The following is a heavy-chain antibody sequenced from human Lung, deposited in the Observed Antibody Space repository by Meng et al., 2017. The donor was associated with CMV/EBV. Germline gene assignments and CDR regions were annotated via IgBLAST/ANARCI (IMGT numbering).Heavy chain of an antibody. V-gene: IGHV5-51*01. CDR3: ARQDWTYGHRAYYFDY. J-gene: IGHJ4*02. CDR1: GYMFNIYW. Sequence: GRSLRLXCKVSGYMFNIYWIGWVRQKPGKVLEWMGIIYPGDSDVRYSPSFQGQVTVSADKSTNTAYLQWSGLRASDTAMYYCARQDWTYGHRAYYFDYWGKGTLVTVSS. D-gene: IGHD3/OR15-3a*01. CDR2: IYPGDSDV.